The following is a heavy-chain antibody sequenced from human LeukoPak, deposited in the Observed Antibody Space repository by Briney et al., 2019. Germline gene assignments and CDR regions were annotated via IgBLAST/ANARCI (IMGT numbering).Heavy chain of an antibody. CDR1: GFTFSSYD. D-gene: IGHD3-3*01. Sequence: GGSLRLSCAASGFTFSSYDMSWVRQAPGKGLEWVSLISGSGGVTYYADSVKGRFTISRDNSKNTLYLQMNSLRAEDTAVYYCARDSGVAFDYWGQGTLVTVSS. CDR2: ISGSGGVT. CDR3: ARDSGVAFDY. J-gene: IGHJ4*02. V-gene: IGHV3-23*01.